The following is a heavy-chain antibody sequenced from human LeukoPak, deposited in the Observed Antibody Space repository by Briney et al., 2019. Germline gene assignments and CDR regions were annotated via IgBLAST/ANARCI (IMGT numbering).Heavy chain of an antibody. V-gene: IGHV4-59*01. CDR3: ARGIESYGDYGY. CDR2: MYNSGST. Sequence: SETLSLTCTVSGGSISGSYWSWIRQPLGKGLEWIAYMYNSGSTNYNPSLKSRVTISIDTSKNQFSLKLSSLTAADTAIYYCARGIESYGDYGYWGQGILVTVSS. D-gene: IGHD4-17*01. CDR1: GGSISGSY. J-gene: IGHJ4*02.